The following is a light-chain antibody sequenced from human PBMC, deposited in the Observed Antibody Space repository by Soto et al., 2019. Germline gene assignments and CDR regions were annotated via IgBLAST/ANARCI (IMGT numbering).Light chain of an antibody. CDR1: QNIRIY. CDR2: GAS. CDR3: QETYHPHLT. J-gene: IGKJ1*01. Sequence: DIQMTQSPSSLSAFIGDRVTITCRASQNIRIYLNWFQQKPGKAPNLLIYGASNLESGVPSRFSGSGSGTDFTLTINSLQPEDFAAYYCQETYHPHLTFGQGTKVEMK. V-gene: IGKV1-39*01.